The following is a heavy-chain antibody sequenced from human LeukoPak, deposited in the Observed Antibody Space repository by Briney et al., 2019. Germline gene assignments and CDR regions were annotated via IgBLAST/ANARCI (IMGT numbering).Heavy chain of an antibody. CDR2: IYYSGST. D-gene: IGHD1-1*01. V-gene: IGHV4-31*03. CDR3: ARVPMTATGTYYFDY. CDR1: GDYY. J-gene: IGHJ4*02. Sequence: SETLSLTCTVSGDYYWSWIRQHPGKGLEWIGYIYYSGSTYYNPSLKSRVTISVDTSKNQFSLKLSSVTAADTAVYYCARVPMTATGTYYFDYWGQETQVTVSS.